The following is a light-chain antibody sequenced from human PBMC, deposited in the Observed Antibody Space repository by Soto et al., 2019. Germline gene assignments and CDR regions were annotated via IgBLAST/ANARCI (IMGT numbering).Light chain of an antibody. Sequence: IVLTQGPVRICQSPWSKATLSCRASQSVSSSYLAWYQQKPGQAPRLLIYGASSRATGIPDRFSGSGSGTDFTLTISSLQPEDVAVYYCQQDYSTTLTFGGGTKVEIK. CDR1: QSVSSSY. V-gene: IGKV3-20*01. CDR3: QQDYSTTLT. CDR2: GAS. J-gene: IGKJ4*01.